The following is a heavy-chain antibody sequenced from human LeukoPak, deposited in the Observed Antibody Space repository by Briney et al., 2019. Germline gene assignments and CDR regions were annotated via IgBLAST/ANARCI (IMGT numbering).Heavy chain of an antibody. CDR1: GGSITSNSYY. CDR3: ARRGPAATIDNWFDP. Sequence: SETLSLTCTVSGGSITSNSYYWGWIRQPPGNGLEWIGSIYYSGSTYYNPSLKSRVTISVDTSKNQFSLKLSSVTAADTAVYYCARRGPAATIDNWFDPWGQGTLVTVSS. J-gene: IGHJ5*02. V-gene: IGHV4-39*07. D-gene: IGHD2-2*01. CDR2: IYYSGST.